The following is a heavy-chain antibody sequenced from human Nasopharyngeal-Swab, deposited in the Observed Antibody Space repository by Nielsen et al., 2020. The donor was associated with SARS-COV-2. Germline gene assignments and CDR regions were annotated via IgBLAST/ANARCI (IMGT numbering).Heavy chain of an antibody. V-gene: IGHV3-21*01. CDR2: ISSSSSYI. Sequence: WIRQPPGKGLEWVSSISSSSSYIYYADSVKGRFTISRGNAKNSLYLQMNSLRAEDTAVYYCALEGSGSYYNYYFDYWGQGTLVTVSS. D-gene: IGHD3-10*01. J-gene: IGHJ4*02. CDR3: ALEGSGSYYNYYFDY.